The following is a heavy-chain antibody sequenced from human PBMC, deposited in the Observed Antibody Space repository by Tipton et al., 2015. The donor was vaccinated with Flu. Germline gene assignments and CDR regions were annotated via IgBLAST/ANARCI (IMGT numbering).Heavy chain of an antibody. CDR1: GITFSNYG. CDR2: TSFDGKST. D-gene: IGHD3-10*01. J-gene: IGHJ6*02. Sequence: SLRLSCAASGITFSNYGLHWVRQAPGKGLEWVAATSFDGKSTYYADSVKGRFTISRDDSKNTLYLQMSSLRGEDTAVYHCAHRWFGEATRWYRGMDAWGQGTSVTVSS. CDR3: AHRWFGEATRWYRGMDA. V-gene: IGHV3-30*03.